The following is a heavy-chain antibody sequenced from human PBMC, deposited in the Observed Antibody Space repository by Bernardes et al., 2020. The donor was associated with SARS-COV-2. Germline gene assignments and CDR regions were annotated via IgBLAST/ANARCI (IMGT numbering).Heavy chain of an antibody. V-gene: IGHV3-21*01. Sequence: VGSLRLSCAASGFTFSSYSMNWVRQAPGKGLEWVSSISSSSSYIYYADSVKGRFTISRDNAKNSLYLQMNSLRAEDTAVYYCARIIDILTGYYPVKLYYYYYGMDVWGQGTTVTVSS. CDR3: ARIIDILTGYYPVKLYYYYYGMDV. CDR1: GFTFSSYS. J-gene: IGHJ6*02. CDR2: ISSSSSYI. D-gene: IGHD3-9*01.